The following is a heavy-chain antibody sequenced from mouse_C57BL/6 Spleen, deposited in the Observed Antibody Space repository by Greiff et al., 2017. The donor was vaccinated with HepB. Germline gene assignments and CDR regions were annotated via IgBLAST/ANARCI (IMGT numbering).Heavy chain of an antibody. J-gene: IGHJ1*03. CDR2: IWTGGGT. V-gene: IGHV2-9-1*01. CDR3: ARNPYYGSDIYWYFDV. D-gene: IGHD1-1*01. Sequence: VKLVESGPGLVAPSQSLSITCTVSGFSLTSYAISWVRQPPGKGLEWLGVIWTGGGTNYNSALKSRLSISKANSKSQVFLKMNSLQTDDTAMYYCARNPYYGSDIYWYFDVWGTGTTVTVSS. CDR1: GFSLTSYA.